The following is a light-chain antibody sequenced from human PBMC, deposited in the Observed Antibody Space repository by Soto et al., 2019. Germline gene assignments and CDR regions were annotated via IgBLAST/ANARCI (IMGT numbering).Light chain of an antibody. Sequence: DIVMTQSPDSLAVSLGERATINCKSSQSVLHSSTNKNYLAWNQQKPGQSPNLLIYWASAREYGVPDRFSGSGSGTDFTLTISSLQAEDVAVYYCQQYYSIPWTFGQGTKVEIK. CDR3: QQYYSIPWT. J-gene: IGKJ1*01. CDR1: QSVLHSSTNKNY. CDR2: WAS. V-gene: IGKV4-1*01.